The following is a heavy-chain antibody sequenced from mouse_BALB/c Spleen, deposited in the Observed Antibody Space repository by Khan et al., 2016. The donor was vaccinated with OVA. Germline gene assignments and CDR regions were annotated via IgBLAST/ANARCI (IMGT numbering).Heavy chain of an antibody. V-gene: IGHV2-6-1*01. CDR3: ARQPYYHYNIMDY. CDR2: IWNDGNT. D-gene: IGHD2-10*01. J-gene: IGHJ4*01. Sequence: QVQLKESGPGLAAPSQSLSITCTISGFSLTNYGVHWVRQSPGKGLEWLAVIWNDGNTKYNSALKSRLTITKDNSQSQVFLKMNSLQTDDTAIYFCARQPYYHYNIMDYWGQGTSVTVAS. CDR1: GFSLTNYG.